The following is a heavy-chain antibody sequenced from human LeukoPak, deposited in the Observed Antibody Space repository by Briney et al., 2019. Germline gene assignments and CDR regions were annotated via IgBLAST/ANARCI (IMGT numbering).Heavy chain of an antibody. J-gene: IGHJ4*02. CDR1: GYTFTNYH. D-gene: IGHD4-17*01. CDR3: ARTTSLTASGYDY. V-gene: IGHV1-8*03. Sequence: ASVNVSCKASGYTFTNYHINWVRLATGQGLEWMGWINPNNDDRGYAQKFQGRVTITRDTSISTAYMELRSLRSEDTAIYFCARTTSLTASGYDYWGQGTLVTVSS. CDR2: INPNNDDR.